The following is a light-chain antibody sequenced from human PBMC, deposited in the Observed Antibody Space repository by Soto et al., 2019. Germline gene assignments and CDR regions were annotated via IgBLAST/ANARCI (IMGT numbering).Light chain of an antibody. CDR1: SSEVGNYNF. CDR3: CSYTTSSTYV. Sequence: QSVLTQPASVSGSPGQSIAISCTGTSSEVGNYNFVSWYQQHPGKAPKLMIYDVSNRPSGISNRFSGSKSGNTASLTISGLQAEDEADYYCCSYTTSSTYVFGTGTRSPS. V-gene: IGLV2-14*03. CDR2: DVS. J-gene: IGLJ1*01.